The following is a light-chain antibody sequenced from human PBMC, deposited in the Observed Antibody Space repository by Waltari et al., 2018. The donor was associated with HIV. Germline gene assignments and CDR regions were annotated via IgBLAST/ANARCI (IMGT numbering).Light chain of an antibody. CDR1: SSNIGSNG. Sequence: QSVLTQSPSASGTPGQRVTISCSGGSSNIGSNGVDWYQQFPGTAPKLLIYSTNQRPSGVPDRCAGSKPVTSASLAISGLQSEDEATYYCATFDDSLNGPIFGGGTRLTVL. CDR3: ATFDDSLNGPI. CDR2: STN. V-gene: IGLV1-44*01. J-gene: IGLJ2*01.